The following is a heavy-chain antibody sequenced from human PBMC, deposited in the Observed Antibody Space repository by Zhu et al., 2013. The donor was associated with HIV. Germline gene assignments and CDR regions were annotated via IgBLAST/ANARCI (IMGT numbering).Heavy chain of an antibody. D-gene: IGHD3-10*01. CDR3: ATIDRFGESDY. CDR2: FDPEDGET. V-gene: IGHV1-24*01. J-gene: IGHJ4*02. Sequence: QVQLVQSGAEVKQPGASVKVSCKASGYTFTRFHIHWVRQAPGKGLEWMGGFDPEDGETIYAQKFQGRVTMTEDTSTDTAYMELSSLRSEDTAVYYCATIDRFGESDYWGQGTLVTVSS. CDR1: GYTFTRFH.